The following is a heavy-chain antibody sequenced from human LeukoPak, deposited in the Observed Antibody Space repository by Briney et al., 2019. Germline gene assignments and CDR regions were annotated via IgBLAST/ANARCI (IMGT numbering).Heavy chain of an antibody. CDR3: ARDRGYSCGY. D-gene: IGHD5-18*01. J-gene: IGHJ4*02. Sequence: GGSLRLSCAASGFTFSSYWMHWVRQAPGKGLVRVSRINSDGSSTYYADSVKGRFTISRDNSKNTLYLQMNSLRAEDTAVYYCARDRGYSCGYWGQGTLVTVSS. CDR2: INSDGSST. V-gene: IGHV3-74*01. CDR1: GFTFSSYW.